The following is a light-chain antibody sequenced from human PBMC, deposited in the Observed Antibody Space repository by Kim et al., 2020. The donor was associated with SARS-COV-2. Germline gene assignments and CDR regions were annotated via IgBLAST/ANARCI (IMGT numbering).Light chain of an antibody. Sequence: PAPRSCRSRQSLVNREGNTDCNWFQQRPGQPPKRLIYKCANRDAGVPDRFSGSGSGTVFTLKISRVEADDVGVYYCMQGPHWPPHTCGQGTKLEI. CDR2: KCA. CDR3: MQGPHWPPHT. CDR1: QSLVNREGNTD. J-gene: IGKJ2*01. V-gene: IGKV2-30*01.